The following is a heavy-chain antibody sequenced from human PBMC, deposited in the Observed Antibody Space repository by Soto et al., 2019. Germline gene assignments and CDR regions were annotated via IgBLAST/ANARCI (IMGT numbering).Heavy chain of an antibody. Sequence: GGSLRLSCAASVFTFSSYAMHWVRQAPGKGLEWVAVISYDGSNKYYADSVKGRFTISRDNSKNTLYLQMNSLRAEDTAVYYCARGGLYYDILTGYSHTYHFDYWGQGTLVTVSS. CDR2: ISYDGSNK. D-gene: IGHD3-9*01. CDR3: ARGGLYYDILTGYSHTYHFDY. J-gene: IGHJ4*02. CDR1: VFTFSSYA. V-gene: IGHV3-30-3*01.